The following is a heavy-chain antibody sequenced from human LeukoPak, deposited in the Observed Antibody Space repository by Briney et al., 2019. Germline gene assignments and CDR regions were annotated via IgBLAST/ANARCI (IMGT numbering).Heavy chain of an antibody. Sequence: ASVKVSCKASGYTFTGYYMHWVRQAPGQGLEWMGWINPNSGGTNYAQKFQGRVTMTRDTSISTAYMELSRLRSDDTAVYYCARIDSFSGSYVYYYYGMDVWGQGTTVPVSS. J-gene: IGHJ6*02. CDR1: GYTFTGYY. CDR2: INPNSGGT. D-gene: IGHD1-26*01. CDR3: ARIDSFSGSYVYYYYGMDV. V-gene: IGHV1-2*02.